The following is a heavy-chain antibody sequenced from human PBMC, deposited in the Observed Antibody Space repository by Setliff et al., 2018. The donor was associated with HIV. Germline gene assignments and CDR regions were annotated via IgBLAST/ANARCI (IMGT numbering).Heavy chain of an antibody. CDR1: GGSITNYY. V-gene: IGHV4-4*09. Sequence: SETLSLTCTVSGGSITNYYWSWIRQPPGQGLQWIWYIYISGNTNYNPSLMSRVTISVDTSTSQCSLKVSSVTAADTAVYYCTRRGSYSCPETLWGQGTLVTVSS. CDR2: IYISGNT. CDR3: TRRGSYSCPETL. J-gene: IGHJ4*02. D-gene: IGHD1-26*01.